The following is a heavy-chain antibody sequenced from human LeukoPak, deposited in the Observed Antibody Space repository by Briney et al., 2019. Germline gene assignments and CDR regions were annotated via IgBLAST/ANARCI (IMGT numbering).Heavy chain of an antibody. Sequence: GGSLRLSCAASGFTFSSYSMNWVPQAPGKGLEWVSSISSSSSYIYYADSVKGRFTISRDNAKNSLYLQMNSLRSEDTAVYYCARTPAIYDISGYFDYWGQGTLITVSS. CDR3: ARTPAIYDISGYFDY. CDR2: ISSSSSYI. V-gene: IGHV3-21*04. D-gene: IGHD3-22*01. CDR1: GFTFSSYS. J-gene: IGHJ4*02.